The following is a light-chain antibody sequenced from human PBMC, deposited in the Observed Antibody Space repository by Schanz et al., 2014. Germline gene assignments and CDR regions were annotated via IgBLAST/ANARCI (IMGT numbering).Light chain of an antibody. CDR3: QQYADWPRT. CDR2: GAS. Sequence: EIVMTQSPAIVSVSPGERATLSCRAGQSVGSHLAWYQQKPGQSPRVVIYGASTRAPDTAARFSGSGSGTDFTLTISSLQSEDFAVYYCQQYADWPRTFGQGTRVEIK. CDR1: QSVGSH. V-gene: IGKV3-15*01. J-gene: IGKJ1*01.